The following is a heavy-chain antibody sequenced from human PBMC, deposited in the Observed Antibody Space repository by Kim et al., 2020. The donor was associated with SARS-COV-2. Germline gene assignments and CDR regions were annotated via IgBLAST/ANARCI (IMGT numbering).Heavy chain of an antibody. CDR1: GAFIGNDY. V-gene: IGHV4-59*01. J-gene: IGHJ4*02. CDR3: ARVEAPALE. CDR2: VFSSGST. Sequence: SETLSLTCTVSGAFIGNDYWTWIRQPPGKGLEWIGYVFSSGSTNYNPALKSRVGISVDKASNQFSLRLTSVTAAVTAVYFCARVEAPALEWGPGILVTVSS. D-gene: IGHD1-1*01.